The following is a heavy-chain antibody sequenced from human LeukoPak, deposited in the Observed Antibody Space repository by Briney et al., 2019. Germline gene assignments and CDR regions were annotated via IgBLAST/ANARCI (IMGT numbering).Heavy chain of an antibody. Sequence: GGSLRLSCAASGFTFSSYAMSWVRQAPGKGLEWVSAISGSGGSTFYADSVKGRFTISRDNSKNTLYLQLNSLSAEDTAVYYCAKAVAGTWLYFGYWGQGTLVTVSS. CDR1: GFTFSSYA. CDR2: ISGSGGST. D-gene: IGHD6-19*01. V-gene: IGHV3-23*01. CDR3: AKAVAGTWLYFGY. J-gene: IGHJ4*02.